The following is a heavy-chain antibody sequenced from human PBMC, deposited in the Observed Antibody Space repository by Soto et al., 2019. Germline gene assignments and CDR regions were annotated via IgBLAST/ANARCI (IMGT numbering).Heavy chain of an antibody. J-gene: IGHJ6*02. CDR2: INPSGGST. CDR3: ARGDFDNYYYYYGMDV. Sequence: ASVKVSCKASGYTFTSYYMHWVRQAPGQGLEWMGIINPSGGSTSYAQKFQGRVTMTRDTSTSTVYVELSSLRSEDTAVYYCARGDFDNYYYYYGMDVWGQGTTVTVSS. CDR1: GYTFTSYY. V-gene: IGHV1-46*01. D-gene: IGHD3-9*01.